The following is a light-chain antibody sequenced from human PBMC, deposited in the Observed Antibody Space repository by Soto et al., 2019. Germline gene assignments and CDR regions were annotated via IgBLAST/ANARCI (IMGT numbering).Light chain of an antibody. Sequence: EIVMTQSPATLSVSPGERATLSCRASQSISNNLAWYQQKPGQAPRLLIYGASTRATGIPATFSGSGSGTEFTLTISSLQSEDFALYYCQQYYDWPRTCGQGTKVEIK. CDR1: QSISNN. V-gene: IGKV3-15*01. CDR3: QQYYDWPRT. CDR2: GAS. J-gene: IGKJ1*01.